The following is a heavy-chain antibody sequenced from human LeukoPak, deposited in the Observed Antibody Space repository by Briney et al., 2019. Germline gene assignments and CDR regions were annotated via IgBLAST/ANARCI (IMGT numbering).Heavy chain of an antibody. J-gene: IGHJ4*02. CDR1: GFTFDDYA. Sequence: GGSLRLSCAASGFTFDDYAMHWVRQAPGKGLEWVSGINWNSGSIGYADSEKGRFTISRDNAKDSLYLQMNSLRAEDTALYYCAKDTGYYYDSSGLFDYWGQGTLVTVSS. D-gene: IGHD3-22*01. V-gene: IGHV3-9*01. CDR2: INWNSGSI. CDR3: AKDTGYYYDSSGLFDY.